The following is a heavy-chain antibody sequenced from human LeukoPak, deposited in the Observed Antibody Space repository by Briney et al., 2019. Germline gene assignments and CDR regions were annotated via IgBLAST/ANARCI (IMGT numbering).Heavy chain of an antibody. D-gene: IGHD4-17*01. CDR3: AKTKAAPTTVFDY. V-gene: IGHV3-53*01. CDR2: IYSGGST. CDR1: GFTVNSNY. Sequence: QTGGSLRLSCAASGFTVNSNYMSWVRQAPGKGLEWVSVIYSGGSTYYADSVKGRFTISGDNSKNTLYLQMNSLRAEDTAVYYCAKTKAAPTTVFDYWGQGTLVTVSS. J-gene: IGHJ4*02.